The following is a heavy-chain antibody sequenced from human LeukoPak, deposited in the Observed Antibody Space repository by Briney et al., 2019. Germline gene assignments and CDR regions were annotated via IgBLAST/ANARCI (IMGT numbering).Heavy chain of an antibody. CDR3: ARDPDFEANVPDY. J-gene: IGHJ4*02. CDR2: INPNSGGT. D-gene: IGHD3-3*01. V-gene: IGHV1-2*02. Sequence: GASVKVSCKASGYTFTGYYMHWVRPAPGQGLEWMGWINPNSGGTNYAQKFQGRVTMTRDTSISTAYMELSRLRSDDTAVYYCARDPDFEANVPDYWGQGTLVTVSS. CDR1: GYTFTGYY.